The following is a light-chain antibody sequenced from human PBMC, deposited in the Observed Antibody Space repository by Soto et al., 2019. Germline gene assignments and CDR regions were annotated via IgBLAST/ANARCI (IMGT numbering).Light chain of an antibody. Sequence: QSALTQPRSVSGSPGQSVTISCTGTSSDVGRYKYVSWYQQHPGKAPKVMIYDVTKRPSGVPDRFSGSKSGNTASLTISGLQAEDEADYYCCSYAGTYTWVFGGGTKLTVL. CDR1: SSDVGRYKY. CDR3: CSYAGTYTWV. CDR2: DVT. J-gene: IGLJ3*02. V-gene: IGLV2-11*01.